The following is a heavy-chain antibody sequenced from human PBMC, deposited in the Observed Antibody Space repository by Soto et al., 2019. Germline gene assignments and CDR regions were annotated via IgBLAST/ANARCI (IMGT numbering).Heavy chain of an antibody. Sequence: EVQLVESGGGLVQPGRSLRLSCAASGFTFDDYAMHWVRQVPGKGLEWVSGISWNSGSLGYADSVKGRFTISRDNAKNTLYLVMYSLRTEDTGLYYCAKDRITQTRLYGLDVWGQGTTVIVSS. D-gene: IGHD4-17*01. CDR2: ISWNSGSL. J-gene: IGHJ6*02. CDR3: AKDRITQTRLYGLDV. V-gene: IGHV3-9*01. CDR1: GFTFDDYA.